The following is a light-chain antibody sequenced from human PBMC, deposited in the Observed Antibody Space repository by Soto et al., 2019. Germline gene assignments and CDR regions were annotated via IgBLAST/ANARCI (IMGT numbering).Light chain of an antibody. CDR1: QSISSW. Sequence: DIQMTQSPSTLSASVGDRVIITCRASQSISSWLAWYQQNPGKAPKLLIYRASSLESGVPSRFSGSGSGTEFTLTISSLQPDDFATYYCQQYNSYPYTFGQGTKLEIK. CDR2: RAS. V-gene: IGKV1-5*03. J-gene: IGKJ2*01. CDR3: QQYNSYPYT.